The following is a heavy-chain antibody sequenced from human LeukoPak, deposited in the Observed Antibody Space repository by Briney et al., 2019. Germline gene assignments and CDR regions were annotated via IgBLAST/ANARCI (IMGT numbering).Heavy chain of an antibody. CDR2: ISAYDGNT. J-gene: IGHJ4*02. CDR3: ARVHVIVGATTHFDY. V-gene: IGHV1-18*01. CDR1: GYTFTSYG. Sequence: ASVKVSCKASGYTFTSYGISWVRQAPGQGLEWMGWISAYDGNTNYAQKPQGRVTMTTDTSTSTAYMELRSLRSDDTAVYYCARVHVIVGATTHFDYWGQGTLVTVSS. D-gene: IGHD1-26*01.